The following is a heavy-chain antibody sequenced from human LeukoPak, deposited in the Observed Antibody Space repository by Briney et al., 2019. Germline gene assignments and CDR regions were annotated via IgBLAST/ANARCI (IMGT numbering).Heavy chain of an antibody. J-gene: IGHJ4*02. CDR1: GGSISSYY. CDR3: ARRGYGSGSFAY. CDR2: IYYSGST. Sequence: SETLSLTCTVSGGSISSYYWSWIRQPPGKGLEWIGYIYYSGSTNYNPSLKSRVTISVDTSKNQFSLKLRSVTAADTAVYYCARRGYGSGSFAYWGQGTLVTVSS. V-gene: IGHV4-59*12. D-gene: IGHD3-10*01.